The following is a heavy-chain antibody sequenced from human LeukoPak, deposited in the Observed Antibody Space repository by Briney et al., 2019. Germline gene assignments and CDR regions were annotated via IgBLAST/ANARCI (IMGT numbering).Heavy chain of an antibody. CDR1: GYSFTSYW. Sequence: GESLKISCKGSGYSFTSYWIGWVRQMPGKGLEWMGIIYPGDSDTRYSPSFQGQVTISADKSISTAYLQWSSLQASDTAMYYCARGVVPAATPFDYWGQGTLVTVSS. CDR2: IYPGDSDT. J-gene: IGHJ4*02. D-gene: IGHD2-2*01. V-gene: IGHV5-51*01. CDR3: ARGVVPAATPFDY.